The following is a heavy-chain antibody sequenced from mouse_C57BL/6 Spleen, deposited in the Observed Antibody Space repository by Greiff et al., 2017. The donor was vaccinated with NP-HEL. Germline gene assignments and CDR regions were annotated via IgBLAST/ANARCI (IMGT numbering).Heavy chain of an antibody. Sequence: EVKLVESEGGLVQPGSSMKLSCTASGFTFSDYYMAWVRQVPEKGLEWVANINYDGSSTYYLDSLKSRFIISRDNAKNILYLQMSSLKSEDTATYYCARFYDGYYAHYCDYWGQGTTLTVSS. J-gene: IGHJ2*01. CDR3: ARFYDGYYAHYCDY. D-gene: IGHD2-3*01. CDR1: GFTFSDYY. V-gene: IGHV5-16*01. CDR2: INYDGSST.